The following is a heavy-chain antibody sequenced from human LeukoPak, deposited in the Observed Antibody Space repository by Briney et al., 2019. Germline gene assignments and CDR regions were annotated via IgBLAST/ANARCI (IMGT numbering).Heavy chain of an antibody. Sequence: GGSLRPSCAASGFTFSSYGMTWVRQAPGKGLEWVSSISSSSTYIYQADSVKGRFTISRDNAKNSLYLQMSSLRDEDTAVYFCVRDPHGDSWGQGTLVTVSS. V-gene: IGHV3-21*01. J-gene: IGHJ4*02. CDR2: ISSSSTYI. CDR3: VRDPHGDS. CDR1: GFTFSSYG.